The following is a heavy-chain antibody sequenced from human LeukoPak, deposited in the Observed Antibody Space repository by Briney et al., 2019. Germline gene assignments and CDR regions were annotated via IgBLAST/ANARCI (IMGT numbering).Heavy chain of an antibody. CDR3: ARTGYSSTYRFTGDY. CDR1: GYTFTGYY. D-gene: IGHD6-13*01. J-gene: IGHJ4*02. CDR2: INPNSGGT. V-gene: IGHV1-2*02. Sequence: AASVKVSCKASGYTFTGYYMHGVRQAPGQGLEWMGWINPNSGGTKYAQKFQGRVTMTRDTSISTAYMELSRLRSDDTAVYYCARTGYSSTYRFTGDYWGQGTLVTVSS.